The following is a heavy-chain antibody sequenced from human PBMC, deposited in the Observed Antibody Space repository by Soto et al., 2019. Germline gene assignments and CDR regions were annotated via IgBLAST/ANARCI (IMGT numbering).Heavy chain of an antibody. V-gene: IGHV3-30-3*01. Sequence: QVQLVESGGGVVQPGRSLRLSCAASGFSFSNFAVHWVRQAPGKGLEWVAVISFDGSKKYYADSVKGRFTISRDNSKNTLSLHVDSLGAEDTALYYCARDLTLTTVHSIGGYCDRWGRGTLVTVSS. J-gene: IGHJ2*01. D-gene: IGHD4-17*01. CDR2: ISFDGSKK. CDR3: ARDLTLTTVHSIGGYCDR. CDR1: GFSFSNFA.